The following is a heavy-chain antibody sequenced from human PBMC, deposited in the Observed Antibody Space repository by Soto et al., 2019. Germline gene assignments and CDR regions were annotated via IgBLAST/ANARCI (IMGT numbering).Heavy chain of an antibody. CDR2: INHSGST. CDR3: ARRKAAAGTFLSYYYNGMDV. Sequence: SETLALTCAVDGGSFSDYYWRWIRQPPGKGLEWIGEINHSGSTNYNPSLKSRVTISVDRSKNQFSLKLSSVTAADTAVYFCARRKAAAGTFLSYYYNGMDVWGQGTTVTVSS. V-gene: IGHV4-34*01. J-gene: IGHJ6*02. CDR1: GGSFSDYY. D-gene: IGHD6-13*01.